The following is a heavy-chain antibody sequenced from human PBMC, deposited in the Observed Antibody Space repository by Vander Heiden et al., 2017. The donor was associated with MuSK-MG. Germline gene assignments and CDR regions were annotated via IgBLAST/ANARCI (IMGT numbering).Heavy chain of an antibody. CDR3: ARGPMVRGVMYAFDI. J-gene: IGHJ3*02. V-gene: IGHV4-59*08. CDR1: SGSISSYY. CDR2: IYYSGST. D-gene: IGHD3-10*01. Sequence: QVQLQESGPGLVKPSETLSLTCTVSSGSISSYYWSWIRQPPGKGLEWIGYIYYSGSTNYNPSLKSRVTLSVDTSKNQFSLKLSSVTAADTAVYYCARGPMVRGVMYAFDIWGQGTMVTVSS.